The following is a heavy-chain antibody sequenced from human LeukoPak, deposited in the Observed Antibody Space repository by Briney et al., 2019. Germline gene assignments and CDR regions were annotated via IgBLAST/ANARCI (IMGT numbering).Heavy chain of an antibody. V-gene: IGHV3-23*01. J-gene: IGHJ4*02. Sequence: GGSLRLSCAASGFTLSSYAMSWVRQAPGKGLEWFSAISDTGNTYHADSVKSRFTISRDSSKNTLFLQMNRLRPEDAAVYSCAKAPVTTCRGAFCYPFDYWGLGTLVTVSS. CDR2: ISDTGNT. CDR3: AKAPVTTCRGAFCYPFDY. D-gene: IGHD2-15*01. CDR1: GFTLSSYA.